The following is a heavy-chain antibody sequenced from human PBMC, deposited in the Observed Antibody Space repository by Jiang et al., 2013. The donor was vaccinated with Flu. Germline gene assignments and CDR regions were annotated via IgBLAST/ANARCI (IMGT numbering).Heavy chain of an antibody. V-gene: IGHV4-31*03. CDR3: ARDKAAGLYGMDV. Sequence: TLSLTCTVSGGSISSSGHYWSWIRQHPVKGLEWIGYISYTGTTYYSPSLKSRVTISVDTSKNQFSLKLSSVTAADTAVYYCARDKAAGLYGMDVWGQGTTVTVSS. D-gene: IGHD6-13*01. CDR2: ISYTGTT. J-gene: IGHJ6*02. CDR1: GGSISSSGHY.